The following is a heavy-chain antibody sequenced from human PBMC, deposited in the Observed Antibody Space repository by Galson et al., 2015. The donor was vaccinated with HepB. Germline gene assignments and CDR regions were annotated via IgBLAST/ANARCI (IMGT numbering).Heavy chain of an antibody. Sequence: SLRLSCAASGFTFSSYTMDWVRQAPGKGLEWISSISSSSSYMYYADSLKGRFTISRDNAKNSLYLHMNSLRAEDTAVYYCARDRREDSEYYYWAFDIWGQGTMLTVSS. CDR3: ARDRREDSEYYYWAFDI. CDR1: GFTFSSYT. CDR2: ISSSSSYM. D-gene: IGHD2/OR15-2a*01. J-gene: IGHJ3*02. V-gene: IGHV3-21*01.